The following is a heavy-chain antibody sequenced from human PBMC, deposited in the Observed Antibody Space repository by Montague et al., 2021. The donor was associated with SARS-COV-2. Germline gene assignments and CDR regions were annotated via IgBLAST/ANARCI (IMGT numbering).Heavy chain of an antibody. D-gene: IGHD3-9*01. J-gene: IGHJ4*02. CDR3: AHLIRYYDIFTGIPFDY. V-gene: IGHV2-5*01. CDR2: IYSNXEK. Sequence: PALVKLTQTLTLTCTFSGFSLSTPNVGVGWIRQPPGKAREWVAVIYSNXEKRYSPSLRNRLTITKDTAKNQVVLSLTYVDPVDTATYYCAHLIRYYDIFTGIPFDYWGQGSQVTVSS. CDR1: GFSLSTPNVG.